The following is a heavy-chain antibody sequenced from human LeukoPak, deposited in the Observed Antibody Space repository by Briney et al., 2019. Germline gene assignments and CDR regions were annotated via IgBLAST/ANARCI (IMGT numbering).Heavy chain of an antibody. D-gene: IGHD1-26*01. Sequence: SETLSLTCTVSGGSISSYYWSWIRQPPGKGPEWIGYIYYNGSTNYSPSLKSRVTISIDTSKNQFSLKLSSVTAADTAVYSCARGHRVGLTSRWFDPWGQGILVTVSS. CDR3: ARGHRVGLTSRWFDP. CDR1: GGSISSYY. CDR2: IYYNGST. V-gene: IGHV4-59*01. J-gene: IGHJ5*02.